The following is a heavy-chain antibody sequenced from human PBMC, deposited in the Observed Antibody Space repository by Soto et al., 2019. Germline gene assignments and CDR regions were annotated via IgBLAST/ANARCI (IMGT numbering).Heavy chain of an antibody. J-gene: IGHJ4*02. CDR1: GFTFSSYW. D-gene: IGHD2-8*02. Sequence: EVQLVESGGELVQPGGSLRLYCAASGFTFSSYWMAWVRQSPGKGLEWVASMNQHGSNIQYVDSVKGRFTISRDNARNLLYLQMNNLRAEDTAIYYCATDTYCPVTCYRGHGNWVQGTLVTVSS. V-gene: IGHV3-7*01. CDR2: MNQHGSNI. CDR3: ATDTYCPVTCYRGHGN.